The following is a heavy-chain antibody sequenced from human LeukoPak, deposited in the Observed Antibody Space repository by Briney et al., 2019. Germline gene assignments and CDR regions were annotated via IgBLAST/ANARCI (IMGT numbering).Heavy chain of an antibody. CDR3: TRYNNDHFDY. Sequence: GGSLRLSCAGSGFTFGGYGMHWFRQTPGKGLEWVAVIAYDGSRAFYADSVKGRFTISRDNSKNTMSVQMDDQRAEDTAVYYCTRYNNDHFDYWGQGTLVTVSS. D-gene: IGHD1-14*01. J-gene: IGHJ4*02. CDR1: GFTFGGYG. V-gene: IGHV3-33*01. CDR2: IAYDGSRA.